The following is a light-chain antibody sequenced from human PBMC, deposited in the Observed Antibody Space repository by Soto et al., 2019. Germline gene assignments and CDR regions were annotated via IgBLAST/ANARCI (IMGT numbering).Light chain of an antibody. CDR1: QPVGSN. J-gene: IGKJ1*01. V-gene: IGKV3-15*01. CDR3: QQCNTWPWT. Sequence: ILMTPSPATLSLSPWERATLSCRTSQPVGSNLAWFQQKPGQAPRLLIYGASSRDTGIPDRISATGSGTEFTLTVGSLQSEDFAVYYCQQCNTWPWTLGQGTQVDI. CDR2: GAS.